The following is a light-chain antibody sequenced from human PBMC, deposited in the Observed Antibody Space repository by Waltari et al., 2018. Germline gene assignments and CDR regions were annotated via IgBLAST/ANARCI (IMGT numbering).Light chain of an antibody. Sequence: DIQMTQSPSSLSASIGDRVTITCRASQNIATFLTWYQHKPGKAPNLLSSGVSSLQSGVPSRFSATGSGTDFTLTISSLQPEDVATYYCQQTYSTPDFGPGTKVEIK. CDR2: GVS. J-gene: IGKJ3*01. V-gene: IGKV1-39*01. CDR3: QQTYSTPD. CDR1: QNIATF.